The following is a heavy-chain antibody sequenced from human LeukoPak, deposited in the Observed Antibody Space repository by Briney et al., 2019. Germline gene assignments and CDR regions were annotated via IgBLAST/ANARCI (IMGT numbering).Heavy chain of an antibody. J-gene: IGHJ4*02. CDR3: ARPLDSSNNYFDY. Sequence: PGGSLRLSCAASGFTVSSYAMHWVRQPIGKGLEWVSALGIAGDTFYPGSVKGRFTISRDNAKSSLYLQMNSLRAEDTAVYYCARPLDSSNNYFDYWGQGTLVTVSA. V-gene: IGHV3-13*01. CDR2: LGIAGDT. D-gene: IGHD6-13*01. CDR1: GFTVSSYA.